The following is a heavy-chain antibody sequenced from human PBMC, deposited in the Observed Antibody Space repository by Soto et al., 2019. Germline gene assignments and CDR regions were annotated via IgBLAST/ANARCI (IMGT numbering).Heavy chain of an antibody. J-gene: IGHJ2*01. D-gene: IGHD1-26*01. Sequence: LGESLKISCKGSGYSFTTYWIGWVRQMPGKGLEWMGIIYPGDSDTTYSPSFQGQVTISVDKSTSTAYLQWSSLKASDTAMYYCARALVGVPSWYFDVWGRGTLVTVSS. CDR3: ARALVGVPSWYFDV. CDR1: GYSFTTYW. CDR2: IYPGDSDT. V-gene: IGHV5-51*01.